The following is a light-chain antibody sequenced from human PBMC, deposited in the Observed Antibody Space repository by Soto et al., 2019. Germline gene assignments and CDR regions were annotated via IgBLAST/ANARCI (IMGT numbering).Light chain of an antibody. V-gene: IGKV3-11*01. CDR3: QQRSKWPLT. CDR2: DAS. J-gene: IGKJ4*01. Sequence: EIVLTQSPATLSLSPGERATLSCRASESISSYLAWYQQRPGQAPSLLIYDASNRATGIPARFSGSGSGTDFTLTIDNLEPEDFAVYYCQQRSKWPLTFGGGTIMEI. CDR1: ESISSY.